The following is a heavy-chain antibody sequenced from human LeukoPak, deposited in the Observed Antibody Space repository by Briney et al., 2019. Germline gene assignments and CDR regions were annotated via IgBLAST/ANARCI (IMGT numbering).Heavy chain of an antibody. J-gene: IGHJ4*02. CDR2: IYSGGST. Sequence: GGSLRLSCAASGFTVSSNYMSWVRQAPGKGLEWVSVIYSGGSTYYADSVKGRFTISRDNSKNTLYLQMNSLRAEDTAVYYCARTRLNDYYFDYWGQGTLVTVSS. CDR3: ARTRLNDYYFDY. D-gene: IGHD2-21*02. V-gene: IGHV3-53*01. CDR1: GFTVSSNY.